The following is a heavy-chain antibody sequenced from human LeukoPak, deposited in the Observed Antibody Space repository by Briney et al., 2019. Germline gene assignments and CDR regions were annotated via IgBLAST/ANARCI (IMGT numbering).Heavy chain of an antibody. CDR3: AREYYYDSSGSDY. CDR2: ISAYNGNT. CDR1: GYTITSYG. Sequence: ASVTVSCKGYGYTITSYGLSRVRQAPGQGLEWMGWISAYNGNTNYAQKLQGRVTMTTDTSTSTVYMELRSLRSDDTAVYYCAREYYYDSSGSDYWGQGTLVTVSS. V-gene: IGHV1-18*01. J-gene: IGHJ4*02. D-gene: IGHD3-22*01.